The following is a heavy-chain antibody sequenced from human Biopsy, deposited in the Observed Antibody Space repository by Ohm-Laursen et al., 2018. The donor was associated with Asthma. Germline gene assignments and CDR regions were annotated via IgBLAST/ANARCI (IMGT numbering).Heavy chain of an antibody. D-gene: IGHD3-22*01. Sequence: SLRLSCSASGFAVSRDHMFWVRQAPGKGLEWVSVIYSGGTSHTADSVRGRFTISRDNSKNTLSLQMNSLTAEDTAVYYCAKARIHHFYDSSGYYQHDWGQGTLVTVSS. V-gene: IGHV3-66*02. CDR1: GFAVSRDH. CDR2: IYSGGTS. J-gene: IGHJ4*02. CDR3: AKARIHHFYDSSGYYQHD.